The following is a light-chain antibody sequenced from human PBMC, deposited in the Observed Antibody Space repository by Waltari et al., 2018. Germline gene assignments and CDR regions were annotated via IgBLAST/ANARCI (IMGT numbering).Light chain of an antibody. CDR2: EVS. V-gene: IGLV2-14*01. J-gene: IGLJ2*01. CDR3: SSYTGSSTVV. Sequence: QSALSQPASVSGSPGQSITISCTGTNSEFGIYAYVSWYQHNPGKAPKLMIYEVSNRPSGVSNRFSGSKSGNTASLTISGLQAEDEADYYCSSYTGSSTVVFGGGTKLTVL. CDR1: NSEFGIYAY.